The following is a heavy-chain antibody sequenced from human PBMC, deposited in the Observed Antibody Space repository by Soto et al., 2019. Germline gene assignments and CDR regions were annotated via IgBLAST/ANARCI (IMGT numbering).Heavy chain of an antibody. Sequence: SETLSLTCTVSGGSISSYYWSWIRQPPGKGLEWIGYIYYSGSTNYNPSLKSRVTISVDTSKNQFSLKLSSVTAVDTAVYYCARSPLITIAAAGTTPKKYYFDYWGQGTLVTVSS. J-gene: IGHJ4*02. CDR2: IYYSGST. V-gene: IGHV4-59*01. CDR3: ARSPLITIAAAGTTPKKYYFDY. D-gene: IGHD6-13*01. CDR1: GGSISSYY.